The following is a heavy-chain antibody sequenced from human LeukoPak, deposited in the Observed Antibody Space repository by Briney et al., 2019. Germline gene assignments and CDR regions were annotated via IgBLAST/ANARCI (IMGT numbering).Heavy chain of an antibody. V-gene: IGHV3-7*01. CDR2: INQDGSEK. CDR3: ASYTRGYSYGLFDY. CDR1: GFTFSRHW. J-gene: IGHJ4*02. D-gene: IGHD5-18*01. Sequence: GGSLRLSCAASGFTFSRHWMSWVRQASGKGLEWVANINQDGSEKHYVDSVKGRFTISRDNAKNSLYLQMNSLRAEDTAVYYCASYTRGYSYGLFDYWGQGTLVTVSS.